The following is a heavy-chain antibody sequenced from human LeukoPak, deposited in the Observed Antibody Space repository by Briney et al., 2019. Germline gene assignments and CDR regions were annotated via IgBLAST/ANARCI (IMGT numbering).Heavy chain of an antibody. J-gene: IGHJ3*01. V-gene: IGHV3-23*01. Sequence: GGSLRLSCAASGFTFRSFAMTWVRQAPGKGLEWVSSIRGSGDGTSYADSVKGRFTVSRDNSKNTLYLQMDSQRAEDTAIYYCGRDPNGDYIGAFDFWGQGTLVTVSS. CDR2: IRGSGDGT. CDR1: GFTFRSFA. D-gene: IGHD4-17*01. CDR3: GRDPNGDYIGAFDF.